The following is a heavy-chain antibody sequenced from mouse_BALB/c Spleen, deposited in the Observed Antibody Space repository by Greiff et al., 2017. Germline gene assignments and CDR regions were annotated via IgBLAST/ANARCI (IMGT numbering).Heavy chain of an antibody. D-gene: IGHD1-1*01. CDR2: ISSGSSTI. J-gene: IGHJ1*01. Sequence: EVKVVESGGGLVQPGGSRKLSCAASGFTFSSFGMHWVRQAPEKGLEWVAYISSGSSTIYYADTVKGRFTISRDNPKNTLFLQMTSLRSEDTAMYYCARYGYYGSRGYFEVWGAGTTVTVSS. CDR1: GFTFSSFG. CDR3: ARYGYYGSRGYFEV. V-gene: IGHV5-17*02.